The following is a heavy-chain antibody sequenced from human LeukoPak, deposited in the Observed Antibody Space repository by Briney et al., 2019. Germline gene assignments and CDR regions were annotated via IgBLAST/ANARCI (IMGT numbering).Heavy chain of an antibody. CDR3: AKAIAAAGTLGGYYFDY. V-gene: IGHV3-23*01. D-gene: IGHD6-13*01. CDR1: GFTFSSYA. CDR2: ISGSGGST. Sequence: GGSLRLSCAASGFTFSSYAMSWVRQAPGKGLEWVSAISGSGGSTYYADSVKGRFTISRDNSKNTLYLQMNSLRAEDTAVYYCAKAIAAAGTLGGYYFDYWGQGTLVTVSS. J-gene: IGHJ4*02.